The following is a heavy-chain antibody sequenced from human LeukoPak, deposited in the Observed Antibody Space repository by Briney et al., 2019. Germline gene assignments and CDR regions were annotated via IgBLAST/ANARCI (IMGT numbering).Heavy chain of an antibody. CDR3: ARRGRCSGGSCYFRGNWFDP. D-gene: IGHD2-15*01. V-gene: IGHV1-8*01. Sequence: ASVKVSCKASGYTFTSYDINWVRQATGQGIEWMGWMNPNSGNTGYAQKFQGRVTMTRNTSISTAYMELSSLRSEDTAVYYCARRGRCSGGSCYFRGNWFDPWGQGTLVTVSS. CDR1: GYTFTSYD. J-gene: IGHJ5*02. CDR2: MNPNSGNT.